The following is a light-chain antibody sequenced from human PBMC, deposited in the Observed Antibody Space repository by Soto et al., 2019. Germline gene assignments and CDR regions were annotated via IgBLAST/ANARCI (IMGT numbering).Light chain of an antibody. CDR1: QSIVYSDGNAY. CDR2: RTS. CDR3: MQGTVWPPT. Sequence: DVVMTQSPLSLPVTLGQPASISCRSSQSIVYSDGNAYLSWFQQRPGQPPRRLIYRTSNRDSGGXEXXSGSGSGTDFTLTISRVEAEDVGVYYCMQGTVWPPTFGRGTKVEIK. J-gene: IGKJ1*01. V-gene: IGKV2-30*01.